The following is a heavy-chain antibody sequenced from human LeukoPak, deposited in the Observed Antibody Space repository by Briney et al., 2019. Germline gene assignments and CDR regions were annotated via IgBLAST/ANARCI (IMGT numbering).Heavy chain of an antibody. CDR3: IWSGLNWFDT. V-gene: IGHV3-15*01. CDR2: IKGKTDSGTT. Sequence: GGSLILSCAASGLTFSDAWMSWVRQAPGKGLEWVGRIKGKTDSGTTDYAAPVKGRFTISRDDSKNTMYLQMNSLKSEDTAVYFCIWSGLNWFDTWGQGKPVTVSS. J-gene: IGHJ5*02. D-gene: IGHD3-3*01. CDR1: GLTFSDAW.